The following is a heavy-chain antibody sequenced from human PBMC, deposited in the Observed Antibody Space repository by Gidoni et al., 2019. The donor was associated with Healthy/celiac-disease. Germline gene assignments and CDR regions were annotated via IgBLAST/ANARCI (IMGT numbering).Heavy chain of an antibody. V-gene: IGHV4-34*01. CDR1: GGSFSGYY. J-gene: IGHJ6*02. D-gene: IGHD5-12*01. CDR2: INHSGST. Sequence: QVQLQQWGAGLLKPSETLSLTCAVYGGSFSGYYWSWIRQPPGKGLEWLGEINHSGSTNYNPSRKSRVTISVDTSKNQFSLKLSSVTAADTAVYYCARGLAIVATIMYYYYYGMDVWGQGTTVTVSS. CDR3: ARGLAIVATIMYYYYYGMDV.